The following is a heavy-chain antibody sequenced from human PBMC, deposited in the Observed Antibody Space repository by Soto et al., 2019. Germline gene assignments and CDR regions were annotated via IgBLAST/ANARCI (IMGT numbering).Heavy chain of an antibody. CDR1: GFSFNDYA. Sequence: EVQLVESGGGLVQPGRSLRLSCAASGFSFNDYAMHWVRQAPGKGLEWVSGISWNSGSIGYADLVKGRFTSSRDNAKKSLYLEMNSLRPEDTALYYCAKGLAGSTSRPFHYWGQGNLVTVSS. J-gene: IGHJ4*02. V-gene: IGHV3-9*01. CDR3: AKGLAGSTSRPFHY. D-gene: IGHD2-2*01. CDR2: ISWNSGSI.